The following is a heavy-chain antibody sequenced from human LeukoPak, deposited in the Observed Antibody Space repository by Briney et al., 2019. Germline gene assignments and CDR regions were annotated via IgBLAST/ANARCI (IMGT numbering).Heavy chain of an antibody. CDR3: ARARRRDAFDI. J-gene: IGHJ3*02. V-gene: IGHV4-59*01. Sequence: PSETLSLTCTVSGGSISSYYWSWIRQPPRKGLEWIGYIYYSGSTNYNPSLKSRVTISVDTSKNQFSLKLSSVTAADTAVYYCARARRRDAFDIWGQGTMVTVSS. CDR2: IYYSGST. CDR1: GGSISSYY.